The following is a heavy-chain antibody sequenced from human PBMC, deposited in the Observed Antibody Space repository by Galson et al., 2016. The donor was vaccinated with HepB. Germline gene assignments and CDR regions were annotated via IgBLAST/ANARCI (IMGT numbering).Heavy chain of an antibody. CDR2: IKMDGNEK. CDR3: ARELDGRAFDI. J-gene: IGHJ3*02. D-gene: IGHD5-24*01. Sequence: LRLSCAASGFTFSTYWMSWVRRAPGKGLEWVANIKMDGNEKYYVDSVKGRFSISRDNAKNSLYLQMSSLRAEDTAIYYCARELDGRAFDIWGQGTMVTVSS. V-gene: IGHV3-7*04. CDR1: GFTFSTYW.